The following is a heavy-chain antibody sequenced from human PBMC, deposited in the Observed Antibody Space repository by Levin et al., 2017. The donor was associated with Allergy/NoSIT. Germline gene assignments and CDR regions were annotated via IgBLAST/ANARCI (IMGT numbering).Heavy chain of an antibody. V-gene: IGHV3-23*01. CDR3: AKGLDSGSPYRAFEM. CDR1: GFTFISYT. Sequence: GESLKISCAASGFTFISYTMTWVRQAPGKGLEWVSTLRYTGDTTHYADSVKGRFTIFRASSKDTLFLQMNSLRDEDTAVYYCAKGLDSGSPYRAFEMWGQGTMVTVSS. J-gene: IGHJ3*02. D-gene: IGHD1-26*01. CDR2: LRYTGDTT.